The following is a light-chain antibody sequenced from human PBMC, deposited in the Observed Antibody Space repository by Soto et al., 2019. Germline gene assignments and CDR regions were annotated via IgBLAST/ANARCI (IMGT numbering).Light chain of an antibody. Sequence: EIVLTQSPGTLSLSPGERATLSCRASQSVSSSYLAWYQHKPGQAPRLLIYGASIRSTGIPDRFSGSGSGTDFTLTISRLEPEDFAVYYCQQYGSSPHTFGQGTKVDIK. V-gene: IGKV3-20*01. J-gene: IGKJ2*01. CDR3: QQYGSSPHT. CDR2: GAS. CDR1: QSVSSSY.